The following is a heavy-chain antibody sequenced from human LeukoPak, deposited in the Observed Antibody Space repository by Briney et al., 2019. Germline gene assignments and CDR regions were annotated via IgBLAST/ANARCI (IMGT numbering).Heavy chain of an antibody. CDR2: ISSSGSTI. CDR1: GFTFSDYY. V-gene: IGHV3-11*04. D-gene: IGHD6-6*01. CDR3: ARHYSSSSLWSYYYYYYMDV. J-gene: IGHJ6*03. Sequence: PGGSLRLSCAASGFTFSDYYMSWIRQAPGKGLEWVSYISSSGSTIYYADSVKGRFTISRDNAKNSLYLQMNSLRAEDTAVYYCARHYSSSSLWSYYYYYYMDVWGKGTTVTVSS.